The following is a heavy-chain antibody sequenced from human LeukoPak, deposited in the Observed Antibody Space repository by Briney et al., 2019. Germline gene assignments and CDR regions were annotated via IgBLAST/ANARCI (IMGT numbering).Heavy chain of an antibody. D-gene: IGHD3-10*01. CDR2: IYHTGST. J-gene: IGHJ6*02. CDR3: ARGPNYYGSGSSYKNPYYYYYGMDV. CDR1: GGSISSSHW. V-gene: IGHV4-4*02. Sequence: SETLSLTCAVSGGSISSSHWWNWVRQPPGKGLEWIGEIYHTGSTNYNPSLKSRVTISVDTSKNQFSLKLSSVTAADTAVYYCARGPNYYGSGSSYKNPYYYYYGMDVWGQGTTVTVSS.